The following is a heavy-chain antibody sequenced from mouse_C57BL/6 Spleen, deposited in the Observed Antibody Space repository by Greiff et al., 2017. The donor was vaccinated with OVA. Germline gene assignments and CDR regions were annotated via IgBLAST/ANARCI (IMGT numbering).Heavy chain of an antibody. V-gene: IGHV1-52*01. CDR3: VIYYGYDGGAWFAD. CDR2: IDPSDSET. D-gene: IGHD2-2*01. CDR1: GYTFTSYW. Sequence: QVQLQQPGAELVRPGSSVKLSCKASGYTFTSYWMHWVKQRPIQGLEWIGNIDPSDSETHYNQKFKDKATLTVDKSSSTAYMQLSSLTSEDSAVYYCVIYYGYDGGAWFADWGQGTLVTVSA. J-gene: IGHJ3*01.